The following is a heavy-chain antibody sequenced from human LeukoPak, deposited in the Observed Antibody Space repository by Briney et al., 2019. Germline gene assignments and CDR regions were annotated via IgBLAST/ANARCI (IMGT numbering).Heavy chain of an antibody. J-gene: IGHJ6*02. CDR1: GFTFSSYL. CDR2: IKQDGSEK. CDR3: ARDGEAATGQYYYYYGMDV. V-gene: IGHV3-7*03. D-gene: IGHD6-25*01. Sequence: GGSLRLSCAASGFTFSSYLMSWVRQAPGKGLEWVANIKQDGSEKYYVDSVKGRFTISRDNAKNSLYLQMNSLRAEDTAVYYCARDGEAATGQYYYYYGMDVWGQGTTVTVSS.